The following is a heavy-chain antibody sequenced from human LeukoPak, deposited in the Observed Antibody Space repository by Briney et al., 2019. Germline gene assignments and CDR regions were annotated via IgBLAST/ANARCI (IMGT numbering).Heavy chain of an antibody. V-gene: IGHV4-59*12. CDR3: AGDDLLYSVHYGMDV. D-gene: IGHD3-10*02. CDR1: GGSISTYY. CDR2: INYSGST. J-gene: IGHJ6*02. Sequence: PSETLSLTCTVSGGSISTYYWTWIRQPPGKGLEWIGYINYSGSTNYNPSLKSRVTISVDTSKNQVSLRLSSVTAADTAVYYCAGDDLLYSVHYGMDVWGQGTTVTVSS.